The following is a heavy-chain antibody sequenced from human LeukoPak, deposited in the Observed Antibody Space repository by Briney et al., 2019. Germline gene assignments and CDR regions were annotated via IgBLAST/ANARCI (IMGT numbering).Heavy chain of an antibody. Sequence: GGSLRLFCGASGFTFRDYYMSWIRQAPGKGLEWLSYISASSAYTNYADSVKGRFTISRDNAKNSLYLQMNGLRAEDTAVYYCARDNRELDYWGQGTLVTVSS. CDR3: ARDNRELDY. D-gene: IGHD1-1*01. CDR1: GFTFRDYY. V-gene: IGHV3-11*05. CDR2: ISASSAYT. J-gene: IGHJ4*02.